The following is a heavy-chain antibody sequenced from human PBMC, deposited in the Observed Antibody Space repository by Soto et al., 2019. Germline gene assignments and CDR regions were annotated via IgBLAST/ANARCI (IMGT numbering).Heavy chain of an antibody. D-gene: IGHD1-1*01. V-gene: IGHV3-11*01. CDR3: ARGAEMSSLTKWFDP. Sequence: GGSLRLSCAASGFIFSDYYMSWIRQAPGKGLEWLAYISRDGNAIFYADSVNGRFTISRDNAKNSLFLQMDDLRAEDTAMFFCARGAEMSSLTKWFDPWGQGTLVTVSS. CDR1: GFIFSDYY. J-gene: IGHJ5*02. CDR2: ISRDGNAI.